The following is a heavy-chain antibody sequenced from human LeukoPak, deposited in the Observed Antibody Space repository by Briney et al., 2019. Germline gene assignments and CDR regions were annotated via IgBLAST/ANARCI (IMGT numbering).Heavy chain of an antibody. CDR3: ARAGITIFGVVIQFDY. D-gene: IGHD3-3*01. J-gene: IGHJ4*01. V-gene: IGHV4-59*01. Sequence: SETLSLTCTVSGGSISSYSWSWIRQPPGKGLEWIGYIYYSGSTNYNPSLTSRVTISVDTSKNHFSLKLSSVTAADTAVYYCARAGITIFGVVIQFDYWGQGTLVTVSS. CDR1: GGSISSYS. CDR2: IYYSGST.